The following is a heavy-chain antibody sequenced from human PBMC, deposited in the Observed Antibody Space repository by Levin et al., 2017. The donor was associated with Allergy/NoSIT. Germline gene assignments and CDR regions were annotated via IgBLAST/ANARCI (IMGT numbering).Heavy chain of an antibody. CDR3: TKGHYSGVYQ. CDR1: GFSVSNHY. J-gene: IGHJ4*02. V-gene: IGHV3-53*01. CDR2: IYSDGST. D-gene: IGHD2-2*01. Sequence: PGGSLRLSCAASGFSVSNHYMTWVRQGPGKGLECVSVIYSDGSTYYADSVRGRFTISRDSFRNTLSLQMNSFRDDDTAVYYCTKGHYSGVYQWGQGTLVTVSS.